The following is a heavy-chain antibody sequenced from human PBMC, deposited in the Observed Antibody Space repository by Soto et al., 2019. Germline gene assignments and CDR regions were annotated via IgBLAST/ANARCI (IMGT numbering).Heavy chain of an antibody. V-gene: IGHV3-21*01. CDR3: AIGGLYCSSDGCQTYVFEI. J-gene: IGHJ3*02. CDR1: GFTLKGYS. Sequence: EVQLVESGGGLVKPGGSLRLSCAASGFTLKGYSMNWVRQAPGKGLEWVSSISDSSSYIFHADSVKGRFSTSRDNAKNSLYLQMNGLRAEDTAVYYCAIGGLYCSSDGCQTYVFEIWGQGTMVTVSS. CDR2: ISDSSSYI. D-gene: IGHD2-2*01.